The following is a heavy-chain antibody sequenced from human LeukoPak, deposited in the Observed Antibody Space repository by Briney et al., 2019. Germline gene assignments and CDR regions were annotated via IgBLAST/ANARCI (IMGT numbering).Heavy chain of an antibody. CDR2: IYYSGST. CDR3: ARVRAYSSSWYSRDYGMDV. D-gene: IGHD6-13*01. V-gene: IGHV4-59*01. Sequence: SETLSLTCTVSGGSISSYYWSWIRQPPGKGLEWIGYIYYSGSTNYNPSLKSRVTISVDASRNQFSLKLSSVTAADTAVYYCARVRAYSSSWYSRDYGMDVWGQGTTVTVSS. CDR1: GGSISSYY. J-gene: IGHJ6*02.